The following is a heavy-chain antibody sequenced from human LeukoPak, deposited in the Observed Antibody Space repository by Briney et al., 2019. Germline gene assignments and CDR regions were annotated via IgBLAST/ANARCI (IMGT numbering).Heavy chain of an antibody. Sequence: PSETLSLTCTVSGGSISSNNYYWGWIRQPPGKGLEWIGSIFYSGSTYYNPSLKSRVTISVDTSKNQFSLKLTSVTAADTAVYYCARHHRLRCANDAFDIWGQGTMVTVSS. J-gene: IGHJ3*02. CDR2: IFYSGST. V-gene: IGHV4-39*01. CDR1: GGSISSNNYY. D-gene: IGHD4-17*01. CDR3: ARHHRLRCANDAFDI.